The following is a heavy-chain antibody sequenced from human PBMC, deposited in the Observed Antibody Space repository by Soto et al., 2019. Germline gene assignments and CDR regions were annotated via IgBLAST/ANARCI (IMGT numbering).Heavy chain of an antibody. J-gene: IGHJ5*02. Sequence: GGSLRLSCAASGFTVSSNYMSWVRQAPGKGLEWVSVIYSGGSTYYADSVKGRFTISRDNSKNTLYLQMNSLRAEDTAVYYCASLKYYDFWSGYSYWFDPWGQGTLVTVSS. D-gene: IGHD3-3*01. V-gene: IGHV3-66*01. CDR3: ASLKYYDFWSGYSYWFDP. CDR1: GFTVSSNY. CDR2: IYSGGST.